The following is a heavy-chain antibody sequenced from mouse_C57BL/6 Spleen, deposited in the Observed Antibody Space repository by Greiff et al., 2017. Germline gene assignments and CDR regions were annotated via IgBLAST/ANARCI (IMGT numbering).Heavy chain of an antibody. CDR2: IDPSDSYT. J-gene: IGHJ2*01. CDR1: GYTFTSYW. D-gene: IGHD1-1*01. Sequence: VQLQQPGAELVMPGASVKLSCKASGYTFTSYWMHWVKQRPGQGLEWIGEIDPSDSYTNYNQKFKGKSTLTVDKSSSTAYMQLSSLTSEDSAVYYCARLSGSSPYFDYWGQGTTLTVSS. CDR3: ARLSGSSPYFDY. V-gene: IGHV1-69*01.